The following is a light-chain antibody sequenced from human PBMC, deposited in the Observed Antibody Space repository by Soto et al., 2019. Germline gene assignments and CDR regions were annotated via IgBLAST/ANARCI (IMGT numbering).Light chain of an antibody. CDR1: SGHSNYA. Sequence: QPVLTQSPSASASLGASVKLTCTLSSGHSNYAIAWHQQQSEKGPRYLMKLNSDGSHSKGDGIPDRFSGSSSGAERYLTISSLQSEDEADYDCQTWGSGIVVFGGGTQVTVL. CDR2: LNSDGSH. J-gene: IGLJ2*01. CDR3: QTWGSGIVV. V-gene: IGLV4-69*01.